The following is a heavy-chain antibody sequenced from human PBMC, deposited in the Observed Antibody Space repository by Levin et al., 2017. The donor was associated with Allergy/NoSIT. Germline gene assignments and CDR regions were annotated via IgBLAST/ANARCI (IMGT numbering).Heavy chain of an antibody. CDR1: GGSVSSRSFW. D-gene: IGHD6-19*01. Sequence: SETLSLTCTVSGGSVSSRSFWWGWIRQPPGKGLEWIGSVYYSGTTYYSPSLKSRVIISLDTSKNHFSLKLSSVTAADTAVYYCVSRSSSSGWYYDYWGQGTLVTVSS. CDR3: VSRSSSSGWYYDY. CDR2: VYYSGTT. V-gene: IGHV4-39*07. J-gene: IGHJ4*02.